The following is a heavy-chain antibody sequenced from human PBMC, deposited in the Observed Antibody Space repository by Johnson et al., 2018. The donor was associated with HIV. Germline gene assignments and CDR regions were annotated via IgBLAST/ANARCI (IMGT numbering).Heavy chain of an antibody. CDR1: GFTFRSYD. CDR2: IGTAGET. D-gene: IGHD5-18*01. V-gene: IGHV3-13*01. J-gene: IGHJ3*02. CDR3: ARGVRNSYGYLLGTFDI. Sequence: VQLVESGGGLVQPGGSLRLSCAASGFTFRSYDMHWVRQVTGKGLEWVSAIGTAGETNYPGPVKGRFTISRENAKNSLYLQMNSLRAGDTAVYYCARGVRNSYGYLLGTFDIWGQGTMVTVSS.